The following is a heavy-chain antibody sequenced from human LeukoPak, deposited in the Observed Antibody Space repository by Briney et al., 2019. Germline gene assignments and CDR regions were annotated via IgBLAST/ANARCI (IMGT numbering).Heavy chain of an antibody. CDR3: ARGVTAMPNWFDP. CDR2: ISYDGSNK. V-gene: IGHV3-30*19. CDR1: GFTFSSYG. Sequence: PGGSLRLSCAASGFTFSSYGMHWVRQAPGKGLEWVAVISYDGSNKYYADSVKGRFTISRDNSKNTLYLQMNSLRAEDTAVYYCARGVTAMPNWFDPWGQGTLVTVSS. J-gene: IGHJ5*02. D-gene: IGHD5-18*01.